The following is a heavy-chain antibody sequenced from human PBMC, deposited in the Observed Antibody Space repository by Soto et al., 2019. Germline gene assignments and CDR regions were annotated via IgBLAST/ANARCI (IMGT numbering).Heavy chain of an antibody. Sequence: QVQLQQWGAGLLKPSETLSLTCAVYGGSFSGYSWTWIRQPPGTGLEWIGEINHTGSTNYNPSLQSRVTISVDPSKHQFSLKLTSVTAAATAVYYCARDKITGLFDYWGQGTLVTVSS. D-gene: IGHD2-8*02. J-gene: IGHJ4*02. V-gene: IGHV4-34*01. CDR1: GGSFSGYS. CDR3: ARDKITGLFDY. CDR2: INHTGST.